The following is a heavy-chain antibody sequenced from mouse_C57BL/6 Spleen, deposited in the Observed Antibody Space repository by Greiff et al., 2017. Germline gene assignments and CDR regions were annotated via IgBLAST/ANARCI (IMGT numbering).Heavy chain of an antibody. V-gene: IGHV1-15*01. CDR2: IDPETGGT. Sequence: QVQLKESGAELVRPGASVTLSCKASGYTFTDYEMHWVKQTPVHGLEWIGAIDPETGGTAYNQKFKGKAILTADKSSSTAYMELRSLTSEDSAVYYCTRPYYYGSSGDYWGQGTTLTVSS. J-gene: IGHJ2*01. CDR1: GYTFTDYE. CDR3: TRPYYYGSSGDY. D-gene: IGHD1-1*01.